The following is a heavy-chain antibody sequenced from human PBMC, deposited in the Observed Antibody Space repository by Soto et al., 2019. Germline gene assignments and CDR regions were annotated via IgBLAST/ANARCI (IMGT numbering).Heavy chain of an antibody. CDR3: ARGDYYDSSGPFSDAFDI. D-gene: IGHD3-22*01. J-gene: IGHJ3*02. CDR2: IKPDGSQK. CDR1: GFTLSTYW. Sequence: GGSLSLSCAASGFTLSTYWMSWVRQAPGKGLEWVANIKPDGSQKYYVDSVKGRFTMSRDNAKNSLYLQMNSLRAEDTAVYYCARGDYYDSSGPFSDAFDIWGQGTMVTVSS. V-gene: IGHV3-7*04.